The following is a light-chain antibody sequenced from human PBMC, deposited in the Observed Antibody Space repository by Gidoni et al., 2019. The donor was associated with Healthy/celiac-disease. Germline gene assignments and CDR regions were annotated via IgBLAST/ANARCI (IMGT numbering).Light chain of an antibody. CDR2: DAS. Sequence: DIQMTQSPSSLSASVGDRVTITCQASQDISNYLNWYQQKPGKAPKLLIYDASNLETRFPSRFSGSGSGTDFTFTISSLQPEDIATYYCQQYDNLPYTFGQGTKLEIK. CDR3: QQYDNLPYT. CDR1: QDISNY. V-gene: IGKV1-33*01. J-gene: IGKJ2*01.